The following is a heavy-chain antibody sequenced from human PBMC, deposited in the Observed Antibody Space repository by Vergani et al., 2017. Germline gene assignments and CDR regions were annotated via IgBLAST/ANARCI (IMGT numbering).Heavy chain of an antibody. J-gene: IGHJ6*03. V-gene: IGHV1-2*02. CDR3: ARPDMGGAVHYYYMDV. CDR2: INPNSGGT. CDR1: GFTFSSYA. Sequence: QVQLVESGGGVVQPGRSLRLSCAASGFTFSSYAMHWVRQAPGQGLEWMGWINPNSGGTNYAQKFQGRVTMTRDTSISTAYLELSRLRSDDTAVYYCARPDMGGAVHYYYMDVWGKGTTVTVSS. D-gene: IGHD2-15*01.